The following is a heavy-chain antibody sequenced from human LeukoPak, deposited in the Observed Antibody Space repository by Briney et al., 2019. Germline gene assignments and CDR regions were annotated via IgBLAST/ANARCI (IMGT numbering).Heavy chain of an antibody. J-gene: IGHJ4*02. CDR3: ARVGGVVTSAPQLDY. D-gene: IGHD4-17*01. CDR2: ISYTGST. Sequence: SETLSLTCTVSDGSISNRVYYWGWIRQPPGKGLEWIGSISYTGSTYYNPSLKRRVTISVDTSKNQFSLKLNSVTAADTAVYYCARVGGVVTSAPQLDYWGQGTLVTVSS. V-gene: IGHV4-39*01. CDR1: DGSISNRVYY.